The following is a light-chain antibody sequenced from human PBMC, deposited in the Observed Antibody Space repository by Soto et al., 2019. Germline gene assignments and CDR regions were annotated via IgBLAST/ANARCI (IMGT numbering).Light chain of an antibody. CDR2: DPS. V-gene: IGKV1-5*01. Sequence: DIQMTQSPSTLSASVGDRVTVTCRASQSFSTWLAWYQQKPGKAPKLLIYDPSNLESGVPSRFSGSGSGTECTLTITSLQPDDFATYYCQQYYRYPLTFGGGTTVEIK. J-gene: IGKJ4*01. CDR1: QSFSTW. CDR3: QQYYRYPLT.